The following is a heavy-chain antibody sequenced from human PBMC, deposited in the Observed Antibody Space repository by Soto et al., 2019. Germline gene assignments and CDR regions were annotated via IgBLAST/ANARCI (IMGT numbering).Heavy chain of an antibody. D-gene: IGHD3-3*01. Sequence: QVQLQQWDAGLLKPSETLSLTCAVYGGSFSGYYWSWIRQPPGKGLEWIGEINHSGSTNYNPSLKSRVTISVDTSKNQFSLKLSSVTAADTAVYYCARVGPITIFGVVTKPNWFDPWGQGTLVTVSS. CDR2: INHSGST. CDR3: ARVGPITIFGVVTKPNWFDP. J-gene: IGHJ5*02. CDR1: GGSFSGYY. V-gene: IGHV4-34*01.